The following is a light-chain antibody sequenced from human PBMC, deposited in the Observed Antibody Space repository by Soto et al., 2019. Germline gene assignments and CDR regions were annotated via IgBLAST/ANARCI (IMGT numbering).Light chain of an antibody. Sequence: EIVLTQSPGTLSLSPGERATLSCRASQSVSSSYLAWYQHKPGQAPRLLIYGASSRATGIPDRFSGSGSGTDFTLTISRLEPEDFAVYYCQQYGSSPHTFGRGTKLENK. V-gene: IGKV3-20*01. CDR3: QQYGSSPHT. J-gene: IGKJ2*01. CDR2: GAS. CDR1: QSVSSSY.